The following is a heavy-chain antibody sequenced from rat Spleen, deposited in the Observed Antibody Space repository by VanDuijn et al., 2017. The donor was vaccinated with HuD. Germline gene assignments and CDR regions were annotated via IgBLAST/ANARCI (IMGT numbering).Heavy chain of an antibody. CDR3: TREGDTTGILHWFAY. J-gene: IGHJ3*01. V-gene: IGHV5-31*01. Sequence: EVQLVESGGGLMQPGRSLKLSCVASGFTFNNYWMTWIRQAPGKGLEWVASITNTGGSTYYPDSVKGRFTISRDNAKSTLYLQMYSLRSEENATYYCTREGDTTGILHWFAYWGQGTLVTVSS. D-gene: IGHD1-9*01. CDR1: GFTFNNYW. CDR2: ITNTGGST.